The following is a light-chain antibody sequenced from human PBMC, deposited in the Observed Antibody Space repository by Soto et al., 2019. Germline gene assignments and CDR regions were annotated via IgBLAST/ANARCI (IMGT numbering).Light chain of an antibody. Sequence: SYELTQAPSVSVAPGQTARITRGGNNIAIKSVHWYQQKPGQAPVLVVYDDGDRPSGIPERFSGSNSGNTATLTITRVEAGDEADYHCQVWDSSSDHRVVFGGGTQLTVL. CDR3: QVWDSSSDHRVV. CDR1: NIAIKS. CDR2: DDG. V-gene: IGLV3-21*02. J-gene: IGLJ2*01.